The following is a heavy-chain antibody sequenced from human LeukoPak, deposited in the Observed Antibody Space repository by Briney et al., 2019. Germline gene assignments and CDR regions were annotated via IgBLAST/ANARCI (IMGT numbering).Heavy chain of an antibody. CDR2: IRYEGNEK. CDR3: AKDLMRDRWFGES. D-gene: IGHD3-10*01. J-gene: IGHJ5*02. CDR1: GFTFSYYG. Sequence: GGSLRLSCAASGFTFSYYGMHWVRQAPGEGLEWVAFIRYEGNEKFYADSVKGRFTISRDNSKNTLYLEMHSLRREDAAVYYCAKDLMRDRWFGESWGQGTLVIVSS. V-gene: IGHV3-30*02.